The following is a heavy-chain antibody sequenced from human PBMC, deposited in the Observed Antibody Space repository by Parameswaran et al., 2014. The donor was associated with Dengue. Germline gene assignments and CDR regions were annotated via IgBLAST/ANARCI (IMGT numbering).Heavy chain of an antibody. CDR2: INPNSGGT. V-gene: IGHV1-2*02. CDR3: ARDLIPGAGTEWYAFDI. J-gene: IGHJ3*02. Sequence: WVRQAPGQGLEWMGWINPNSGGTDYAQKFQGRVTMTRDTSISTAYMELSRLRSDDTAVYYCARDLIPGAGTEWYAFDIWGQGTMVTVSS. D-gene: IGHD6-19*01.